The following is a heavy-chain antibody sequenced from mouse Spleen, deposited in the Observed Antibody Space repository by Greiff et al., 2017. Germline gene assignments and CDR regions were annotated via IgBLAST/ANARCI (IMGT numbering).Heavy chain of an antibody. CDR3: ARRCGSSRAWFAY. CDR1: GFTFSDYG. Sequence: EVKLVESGGGLVKPGGSLKLSCAASGFTFSDYGMHWVRQAPEKGLEWVAYISSGSSTIYYADTVKGRFTISRDNAKNTLFLQMTSLRSEDTAMYYCARRCGSSRAWFAYWGQGTLVTVSA. D-gene: IGHD1-1*01. J-gene: IGHJ3*01. CDR2: ISSGSSTI. V-gene: IGHV5-17*01.